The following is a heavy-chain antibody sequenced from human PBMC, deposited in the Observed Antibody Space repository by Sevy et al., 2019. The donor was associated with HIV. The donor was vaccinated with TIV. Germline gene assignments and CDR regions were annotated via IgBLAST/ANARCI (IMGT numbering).Heavy chain of an antibody. CDR2: ISWNSGGI. Sequence: GGSLRLSCAASGFTFDDYAMHWVRQAPGKGLEWVSGISWNSGGIGYADSVKGRYIISRDNAKNSLYLQMNSLRAEDTALYYCAKDPYGDYVRGGHFFDYWGQGTLVTVSS. V-gene: IGHV3-9*01. D-gene: IGHD4-17*01. CDR3: AKDPYGDYVRGGHFFDY. CDR1: GFTFDDYA. J-gene: IGHJ4*02.